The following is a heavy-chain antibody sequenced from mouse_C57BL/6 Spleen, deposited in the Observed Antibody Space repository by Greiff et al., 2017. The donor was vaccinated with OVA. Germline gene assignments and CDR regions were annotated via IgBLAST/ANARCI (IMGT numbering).Heavy chain of an antibody. CDR2: IDPSDSET. V-gene: IGHV1-52*01. D-gene: IGHD2-2*01. Sequence: VQLQQSGAELVRPGSSVKLSCKASGYTFTSYWMHWVKQRPIQGLEWIGNIDPSDSETHYNQKFKDKATLTVDKSSSTAYMQLSSLTSEDSAVYYCARSGVIYYGSLDYWGQGTTLTVSS. CDR3: ARSGVIYYGSLDY. J-gene: IGHJ2*01. CDR1: GYTFTSYW.